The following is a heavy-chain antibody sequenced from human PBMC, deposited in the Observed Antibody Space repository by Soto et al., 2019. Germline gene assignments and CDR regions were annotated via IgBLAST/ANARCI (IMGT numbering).Heavy chain of an antibody. CDR2: IIPIFGTA. CDR1: GGTFSSYA. CDR3: ASGSYSSSSYYYYYGMDV. V-gene: IGHV1-69*01. J-gene: IGHJ6*02. D-gene: IGHD6-13*01. Sequence: QVQLVQSGAEVKKPGSSVKVSCKASGGTFSSYAISWVRQAPGQGLEWMGGIIPIFGTANYAQKFQGRVTINADESTSTAYMELSSLRSEDTAVYYCASGSYSSSSYYYYYGMDVWGQGTTVTVSS.